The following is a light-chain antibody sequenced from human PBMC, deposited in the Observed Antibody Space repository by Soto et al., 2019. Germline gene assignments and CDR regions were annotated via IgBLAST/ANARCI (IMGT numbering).Light chain of an antibody. Sequence: DIVMTQSPDSLAVSLGERATINCKSSQSVLYSSNNENYLAWYQQKPGQSPKLLIYWASTRESGVPDRFSGSGSGTDFSLTISSLQAEDVAVYYCQQHYSPPFTFGPGTNVDI. V-gene: IGKV4-1*01. J-gene: IGKJ3*01. CDR2: WAS. CDR3: QQHYSPPFT. CDR1: QSVLYSSNNENY.